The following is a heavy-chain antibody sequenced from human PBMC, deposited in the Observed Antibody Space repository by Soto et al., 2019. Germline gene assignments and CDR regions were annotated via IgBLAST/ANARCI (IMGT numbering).Heavy chain of an antibody. D-gene: IGHD1-26*01. Sequence: ASVKVSCKASGYTFANYDINWVRKAPGQGLEWMGWMNPNRGDTGYAQKFQGRVTMTRDISINTAYMDLTSLTYEDTAIYYCARELRGSGSFGLWGQGTMVTVSS. V-gene: IGHV1-8*01. J-gene: IGHJ3*01. CDR1: GYTFANYD. CDR2: MNPNRGDT. CDR3: ARELRGSGSFGL.